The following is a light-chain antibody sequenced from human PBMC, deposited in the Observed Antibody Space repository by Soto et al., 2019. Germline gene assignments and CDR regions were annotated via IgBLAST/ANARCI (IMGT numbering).Light chain of an antibody. V-gene: IGKV3-20*01. Sequence: IVLTKSPGTLSLSPGERATLSCRASQSVSSSSLAWYQQRSGQGPRLLIYGASSRAIGIPDRFSGSGSGTDCTLTISRLEPEELGLYYCQQYGRSPLTFGTWTKVVIK. J-gene: IGKJ3*01. CDR2: GAS. CDR1: QSVSSSS. CDR3: QQYGRSPLT.